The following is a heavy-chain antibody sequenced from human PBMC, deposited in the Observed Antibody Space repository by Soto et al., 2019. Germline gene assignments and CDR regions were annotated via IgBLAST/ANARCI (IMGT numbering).Heavy chain of an antibody. J-gene: IGHJ5*02. D-gene: IGHD6-19*01. V-gene: IGHV3-9*01. CDR3: AKDKAEIVAGTFDP. CDR2: ISWNSGSI. CDR1: GFTFDDYA. Sequence: EVQLVESGGGLVQPGRSLRLSCAASGFTFDDYAMHWVRQAPGKGLEWVSGISWNSGSIGYADSVKGRFTISRDNAKDSLYLQMNSLRAEDTALYYCAKDKAEIVAGTFDPWGQGTLVTVSS.